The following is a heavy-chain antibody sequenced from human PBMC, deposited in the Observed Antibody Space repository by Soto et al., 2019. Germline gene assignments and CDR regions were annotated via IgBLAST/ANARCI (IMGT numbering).Heavy chain of an antibody. CDR1: GFTFSSHT. CDR2: ISYEERNK. Sequence: GGSLRLSCTGSGFTFSSHTMYWVRQAPGKGLEWVAVISYEERNKFYADSVKGRFTISRDNSKNTLFLQMDSLRPEDTAVYYCARDGRYCDGGNCYHFDYWGQGTLVTVSS. J-gene: IGHJ4*02. V-gene: IGHV3-30*04. D-gene: IGHD2-15*01. CDR3: ARDGRYCDGGNCYHFDY.